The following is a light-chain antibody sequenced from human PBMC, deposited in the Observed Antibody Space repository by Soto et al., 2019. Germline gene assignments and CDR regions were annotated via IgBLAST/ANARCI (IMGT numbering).Light chain of an antibody. CDR1: QSVSSSY. CDR2: GAS. Sequence: EIVLTQSPGTLSLSPGERATLSCRASQSVSSSYLAWYRQKPGQAPRLLIYGASSRATGIPDRFSGSGSGTGFTLTISRLEPEDFAVYYCQQYGSSPRTFGQGTKVEIK. CDR3: QQYGSSPRT. J-gene: IGKJ1*01. V-gene: IGKV3-20*01.